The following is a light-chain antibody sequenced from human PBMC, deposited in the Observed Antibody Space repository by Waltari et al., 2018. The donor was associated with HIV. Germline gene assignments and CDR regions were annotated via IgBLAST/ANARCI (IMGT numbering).Light chain of an antibody. Sequence: EVVITQSPATLPLPPEARATLSCRASQSVSSNLAWYQQTPGQAPRLLIYGASTRATGIPARFSGSGSGTEFTLTISSLQSEDFAVYYCQQYNNWLITFGQGTRLEIK. J-gene: IGKJ5*01. CDR2: GAS. V-gene: IGKV3-15*01. CDR1: QSVSSN. CDR3: QQYNNWLIT.